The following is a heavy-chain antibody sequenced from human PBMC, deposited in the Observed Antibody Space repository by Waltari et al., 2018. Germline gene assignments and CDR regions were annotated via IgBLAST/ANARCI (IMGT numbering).Heavy chain of an antibody. CDR3: AAAPVGGY. Sequence: QMQLVQSGPEVKKPGTSVKVSCKASGCTFTSSDVQWVRQARGQRLEWIGWIFVSSGNKNYAQKFQERVTITRDMSTSTAYMELSSLRSENTAVYYCAAAPVGGYWGQGTLVTVSS. CDR1: GCTFTSSD. D-gene: IGHD3-3*01. V-gene: IGHV1-58*01. J-gene: IGHJ4*02. CDR2: IFVSSGNK.